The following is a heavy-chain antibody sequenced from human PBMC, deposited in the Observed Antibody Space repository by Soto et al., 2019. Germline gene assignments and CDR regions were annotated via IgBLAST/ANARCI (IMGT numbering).Heavy chain of an antibody. Sequence: QVQLVQSGAEVKKPGSSVKVSCRASGGTFSTSTFTWLRQAPGQGLEWMGRTIPLLNVADYAQDFQGRVTITADKSTSTAYMELTSLTSKDTAVYYCARDLTILSTYSGYDAIDSWGQGTLVTVSS. J-gene: IGHJ4*02. D-gene: IGHD5-12*01. CDR1: GGTFSTST. V-gene: IGHV1-69*08. CDR2: TIPLLNVA. CDR3: ARDLTILSTYSGYDAIDS.